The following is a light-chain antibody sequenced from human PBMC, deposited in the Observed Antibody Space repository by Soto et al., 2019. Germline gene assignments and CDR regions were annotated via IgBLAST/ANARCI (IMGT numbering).Light chain of an antibody. Sequence: DIQMTQSPSSVSASVGDRVTITCRASQGIRSWLAWYEQKPGKAPQLLISSASTLQSGVLSRFSGSSSGTAVTLTISGRQPEDCATFYCQQSDTFPDTFGGGTRVEIK. J-gene: IGKJ4*01. CDR2: SAS. CDR1: QGIRSW. CDR3: QQSDTFPDT. V-gene: IGKV1D-12*01.